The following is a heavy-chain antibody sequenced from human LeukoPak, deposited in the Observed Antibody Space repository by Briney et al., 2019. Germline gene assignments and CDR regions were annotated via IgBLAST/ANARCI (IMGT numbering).Heavy chain of an antibody. D-gene: IGHD6-6*01. V-gene: IGHV3-74*01. Sequence: PGGSLRLSCAASGFTFSNYWMHWVRQAPGKGLVWVSRINGDGSSTSYADSVKGRFTISRDNAKNTLYLQMNGLRAEDTAVYYCARGYSSSYRIDYWGQGTLVTVSS. CDR2: INGDGSST. CDR1: GFTFSNYW. J-gene: IGHJ4*02. CDR3: ARGYSSSYRIDY.